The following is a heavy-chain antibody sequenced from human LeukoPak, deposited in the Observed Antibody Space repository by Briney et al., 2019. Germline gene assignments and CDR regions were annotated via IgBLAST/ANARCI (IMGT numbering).Heavy chain of an antibody. CDR1: GITFSSYG. CDR3: AKRALPGFNSDFFDY. CDR2: ISGSGDSA. J-gene: IGHJ4*02. V-gene: IGHV3-23*01. D-gene: IGHD4-23*01. Sequence: PGGSLRLSCAASGITFSSYGMSWVRQAAGKGLEWVSGISGSGDSAYYADSVKGRFTISRDNSENTLSLQMNRLRAEDTALYYCAKRALPGFNSDFFDYWGQGTLVTVSS.